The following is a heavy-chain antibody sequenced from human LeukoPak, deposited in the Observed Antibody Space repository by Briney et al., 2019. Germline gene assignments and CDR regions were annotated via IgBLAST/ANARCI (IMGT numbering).Heavy chain of an antibody. CDR3: ARNLWFGELSAYWFDP. V-gene: IGHV3-21*01. J-gene: IGHJ5*02. D-gene: IGHD3-10*01. CDR2: ISSSSSYI. Sequence: GGSLRLSCAASGFTFSSYSMNWVRQAPGKGLEWVSSISSSSSYIYYAHSVKGRFTISRDNAKNSLYLQMNSLRAEDTAVYYCARNLWFGELSAYWFDPWGQGTLVTVSS. CDR1: GFTFSSYS.